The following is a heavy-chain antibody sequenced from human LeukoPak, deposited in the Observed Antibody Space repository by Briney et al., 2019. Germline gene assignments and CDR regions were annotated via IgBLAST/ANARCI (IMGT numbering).Heavy chain of an antibody. CDR3: ARDLAAAGTDWFDP. J-gene: IGHJ5*02. CDR1: GFTFSSFW. CDR2: INQNGGVK. Sequence: GESLRLSCAASGFTFSSFWMSWVRQAPGQGLDWVANINQNGGVKHYVNSVKGRFTISRDNAKNSLYLQMNSLRAEDTAVYYCARDLAAAGTDWFDPWGQGTLVTVSS. V-gene: IGHV3-7*01. D-gene: IGHD6-13*01.